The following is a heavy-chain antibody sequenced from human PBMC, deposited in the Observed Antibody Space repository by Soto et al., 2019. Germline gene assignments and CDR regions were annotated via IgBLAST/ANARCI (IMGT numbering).Heavy chain of an antibody. D-gene: IGHD1-26*01. CDR2: ISSSDGKT. CDR3: AKDHMGDGFNRFEH. V-gene: IGHV3-23*01. Sequence: PGGSLRLSGAASVFTFSSFTMNWIRQAPGKGLEWVSAISSSDGKTFYADSVKGRFTISRDNSKNLLYLQMNSLRAEDTAVYYCAKDHMGDGFNRFEHRGQGTLVTVSS. CDR1: VFTFSSFT. J-gene: IGHJ4*02.